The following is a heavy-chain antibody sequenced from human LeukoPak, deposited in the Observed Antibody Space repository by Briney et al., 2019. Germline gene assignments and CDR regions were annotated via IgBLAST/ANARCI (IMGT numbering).Heavy chain of an antibody. V-gene: IGHV5-51*01. D-gene: IGHD3-10*01. J-gene: IGHJ6*03. CDR2: IYPGDSDT. Sequence: GESLKISCKGSGYSFTSYWIGWVRQMPGKGLEWMGIIYPGDSDTRYSPSFQGQVTISADKSISTAYLQWSSLKASHTAMYYCARPRRGSAPYYYYYMDVWGKGTTVTVSS. CDR3: ARPRRGSAPYYYYYMDV. CDR1: GYSFTSYW.